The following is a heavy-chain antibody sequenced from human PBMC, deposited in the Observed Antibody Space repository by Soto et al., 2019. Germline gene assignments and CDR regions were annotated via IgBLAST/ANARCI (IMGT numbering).Heavy chain of an antibody. CDR3: AKDLVGSNADYFDY. J-gene: IGHJ4*02. Sequence: PGGSLRLSCAASGFTFSSYAMSWVRQAPGKGMEWVAAISGSGGSTYYADSVKGRFTISRDNSKNTLYLQMNSLRAEDAAVYYCAKDLVGSNADYFDYWGQGTLVTVS. CDR1: GFTFSSYA. CDR2: ISGSGGST. V-gene: IGHV3-23*01. D-gene: IGHD2-15*01.